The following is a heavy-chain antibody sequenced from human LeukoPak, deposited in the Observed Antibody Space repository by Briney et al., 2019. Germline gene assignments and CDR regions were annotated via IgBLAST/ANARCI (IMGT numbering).Heavy chain of an antibody. CDR1: GGSISSGSYY. Sequence: SEALSLTCTVSGGSISSGSYYWSWIRQPAGKGLEWIGYIYYSGSTNCNPSLKSRVTISVDTSKNQFSLKLSSVTAADTAVYYCARGHYLPFDYWGQGTLVTVSS. V-gene: IGHV4-61*10. D-gene: IGHD2/OR15-2a*01. CDR2: IYYSGST. CDR3: ARGHYLPFDY. J-gene: IGHJ4*02.